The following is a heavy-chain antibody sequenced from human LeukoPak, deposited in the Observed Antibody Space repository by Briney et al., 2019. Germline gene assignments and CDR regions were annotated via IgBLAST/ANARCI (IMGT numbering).Heavy chain of an antibody. V-gene: IGHV4-4*07. CDR2: IYTSGST. D-gene: IGHD3-22*01. CDR1: GGSISSYY. CDR3: AREKMITMIVVVFDY. Sequence: SETLSLTCTVSGGSISSYYWGWIRQPAGKGLEWIGRIYTSGSTNYNPSLKSRVTMSVDTSKNQFSLKLSSVTAADTAVYYCAREKMITMIVVVFDYWGQGTLVTVSS. J-gene: IGHJ4*02.